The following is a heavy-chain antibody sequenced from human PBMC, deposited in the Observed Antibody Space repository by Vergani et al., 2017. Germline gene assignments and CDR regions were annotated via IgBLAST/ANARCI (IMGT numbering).Heavy chain of an antibody. V-gene: IGHV1-18*01. D-gene: IGHD2-15*01. CDR1: GYTFTSYG. CDR3: ARGYSPYPMDYYYYYYMDV. Sequence: QVQLVQSGAEVKKPGASVKVSCKASGYTFTSYGISWVRQAPGQGLEWMGWISAYNGNTNYAQKLQGRVTMTTDTSTSTTYMELRSLRSDDTAVYYCARGYSPYPMDYYYYYYMDVWGKGTTVTVSS. CDR2: ISAYNGNT. J-gene: IGHJ6*03.